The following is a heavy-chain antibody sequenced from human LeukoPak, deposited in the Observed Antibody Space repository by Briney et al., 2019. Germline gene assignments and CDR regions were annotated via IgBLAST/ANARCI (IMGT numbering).Heavy chain of an antibody. CDR3: ARGNPEITASTYSSSRYGWNYYYYYMDV. V-gene: IGHV1-69*13. D-gene: IGHD6-13*01. CDR2: IIHIFGTA. CDR1: GGTFSSYA. Sequence: GASVKVSCKASGGTFSSYAISWVRQAPGQGLEWMGGIIHIFGTANYAQKFQGRVTITADESTSTAYMELGSLRSEDTAVYYCARGNPEITASTYSSSRYGWNYYYYYMDVWGKGTTVTISS. J-gene: IGHJ6*03.